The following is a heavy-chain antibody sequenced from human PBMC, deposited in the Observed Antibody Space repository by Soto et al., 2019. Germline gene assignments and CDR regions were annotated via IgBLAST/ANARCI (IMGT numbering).Heavy chain of an antibody. CDR2: IIPNNGGT. CDR3: ARGTFDSSGNYFAGWFDP. Sequence: ASVKVSCKASGYSFTDYYIHWVRQAPGQGLEWMGWIIPNNGGTKYAQKFQDRVTMTRDTSITTAYMELSRLRSDDTAVYYCARGTFDSSGNYFAGWFDPWGQGTLVTVPQ. CDR1: GYSFTDYY. D-gene: IGHD3-22*01. V-gene: IGHV1-2*02. J-gene: IGHJ5*02.